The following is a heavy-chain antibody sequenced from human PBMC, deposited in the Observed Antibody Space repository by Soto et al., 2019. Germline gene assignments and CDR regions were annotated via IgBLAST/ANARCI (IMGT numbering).Heavy chain of an antibody. Sequence: ASVKVSCKASGYTFTSYDINWVRQATGQGLEWMGWMNPNSGNTGYAQKFQGRVTMTRNTSISTAYMELSSLRSEDTAVYYCARADLVVIAPHSYYYYYYMDVWGKGTTVTVSS. V-gene: IGHV1-8*01. J-gene: IGHJ6*03. CDR3: ARADLVVIAPHSYYYYYYMDV. D-gene: IGHD3-22*01. CDR1: GYTFTSYD. CDR2: MNPNSGNT.